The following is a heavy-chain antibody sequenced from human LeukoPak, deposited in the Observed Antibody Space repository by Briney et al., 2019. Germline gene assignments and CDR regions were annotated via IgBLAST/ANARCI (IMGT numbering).Heavy chain of an antibody. CDR2: INHSGST. D-gene: IGHD6-19*01. J-gene: IGHJ4*02. Sequence: SETLSLTCAVYGGSFSGYYWSWIRQPPGKGLEWIGEINHSGSTHYNPSLKSRVTISVDTSKNQFSLKLSSVTAADTAVYYCARVTAVTDYWGQGTLVTVSS. CDR1: GGSFSGYY. CDR3: ARVTAVTDY. V-gene: IGHV4-34*01.